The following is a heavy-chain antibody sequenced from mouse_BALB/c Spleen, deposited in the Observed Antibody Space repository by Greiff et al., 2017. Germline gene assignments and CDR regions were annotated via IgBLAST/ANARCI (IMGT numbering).Heavy chain of an antibody. CDR3: ARRGDYYAMDD. CDR2: ISNGGGST. Sequence: EVMLVESGGGLVQPGGSLKLSCAASGFTFSSYTMSWVRQTPEKRLEWVAYISNGGGSTYYPDTVKGRFTISRDNAKNTLYLQMSSLKSEDTAMYYCARRGDYYAMDDWGQGTSVTVSA. J-gene: IGHJ4*01. CDR1: GFTFSSYT. V-gene: IGHV5-12-2*01.